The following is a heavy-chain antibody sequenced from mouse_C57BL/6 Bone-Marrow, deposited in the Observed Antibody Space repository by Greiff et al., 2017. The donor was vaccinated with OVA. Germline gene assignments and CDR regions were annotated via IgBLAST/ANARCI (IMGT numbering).Heavy chain of an antibody. V-gene: IGHV1-9*01. CDR2: ILPGSGST. J-gene: IGHJ2*01. Sequence: QVQLQQPGAELVKPGASVKVSCKASGYTFTSYCMHWVKQRPGHGLEWIGEILPGSGSTNYNEKFKGKATFTADTSSNTAYMQLSSLTTEDSAIYYCAIITTVDYWGQGTPLTVSS. D-gene: IGHD1-1*01. CDR3: AIITTVDY. CDR1: GYTFTSYC.